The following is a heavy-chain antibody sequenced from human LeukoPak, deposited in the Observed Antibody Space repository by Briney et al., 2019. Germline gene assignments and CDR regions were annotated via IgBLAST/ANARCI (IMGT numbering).Heavy chain of an antibody. Sequence: GGSLRLSCAASGFTFSSYSMNWVRQAPGKGLEWVSYISSSSSTIYYADSVKGRFTISRDNAKNSLYLQMNSLRAEDTAVYYCARESNYADGLRFLEWFDAFDIWGQGTMVTVSS. CDR1: GFTFSSYS. V-gene: IGHV3-48*01. D-gene: IGHD3-3*01. CDR2: ISSSSSTI. CDR3: ARESNYADGLRFLEWFDAFDI. J-gene: IGHJ3*02.